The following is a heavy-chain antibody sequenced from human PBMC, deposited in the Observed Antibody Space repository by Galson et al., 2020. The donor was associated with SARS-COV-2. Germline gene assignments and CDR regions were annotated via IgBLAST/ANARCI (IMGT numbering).Heavy chain of an antibody. D-gene: IGHD2-15*01. Sequence: GRSLRLSCAASGFTFSGAAMDWVRQASGKGLDWIGHIRNKGNNYATSYAASMKGRFTISRDDSKNTTYLHMHSLKTEDTAVYYGTTDAAYGSGRSCPRTYWGQGTPVTVSS. J-gene: IGHJ4*02. V-gene: IGHV3-73*01. CDR2: IRNKGNNYAT. CDR3: TTDAAYGSGRSCPRTY. CDR1: GFTFSGAA.